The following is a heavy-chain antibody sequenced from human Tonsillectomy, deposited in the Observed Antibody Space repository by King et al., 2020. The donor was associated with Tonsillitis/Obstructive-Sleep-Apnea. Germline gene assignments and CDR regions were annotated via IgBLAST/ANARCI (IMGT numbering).Heavy chain of an antibody. J-gene: IGHJ6*03. Sequence: VQLVDSGGGLVQPGGSLRLSCAASGFTFSSYAMSWVRQAPGKGLEWVSAVSGSGGSTYYADSVKGRFTISRDNSKNTLYLQMNSLRAEDTAVYYCAKDRYCSSTSCYGFSYYMDGWGKGTTVTVSS. CDR3: AKDRYCSSTSCYGFSYYMDG. CDR2: VSGSGGST. CDR1: GFTFSSYA. V-gene: IGHV3-23*04. D-gene: IGHD2-2*01.